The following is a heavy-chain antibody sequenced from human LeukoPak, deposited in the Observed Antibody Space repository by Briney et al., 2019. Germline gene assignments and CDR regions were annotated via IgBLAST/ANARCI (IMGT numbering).Heavy chain of an antibody. V-gene: IGHV4-30-4*01. CDR2: IYYSGST. CDR3: ARDIGGVTPPFY. CDR1: GGSISRGDYY. D-gene: IGHD2-21*02. Sequence: SETLSLTCTVSGGSISRGDYYWSWIRQPPGKGLECIGYIYYSGSTYYNPSLKSRVTISVDTSKNQFSLKLSSVTAADTAVYYCARDIGGVTPPFYWSQGTLVTVSS. J-gene: IGHJ4*02.